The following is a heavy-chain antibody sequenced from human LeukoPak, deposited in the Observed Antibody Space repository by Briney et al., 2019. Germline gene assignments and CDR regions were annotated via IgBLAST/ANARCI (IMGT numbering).Heavy chain of an antibody. CDR2: IYHSGST. CDR1: GGSISSSNW. Sequence: SETLSLTCAVSGGSISSSNWWSWVRQPPGKGLEWIREIYHSGSTNYNPSLKSRVTISVDKSKNQFSLKLSSVTAADTAVYYCAREGIAAAGERYYFDYWGQGTLVTVSS. J-gene: IGHJ4*02. CDR3: AREGIAAAGERYYFDY. D-gene: IGHD6-13*01. V-gene: IGHV4-4*02.